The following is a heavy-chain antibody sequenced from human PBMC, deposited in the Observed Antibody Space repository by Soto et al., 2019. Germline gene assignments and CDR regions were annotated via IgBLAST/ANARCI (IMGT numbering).Heavy chain of an antibody. D-gene: IGHD2-2*01. CDR1: GGSISSSSYY. CDR2: IYYSGST. Sequence: SETLSLTCTVSGGSISSSSYYWGWIRQPPGKGLERIGSIYYSGSTYYNPSLKSRVTISVDTSKNQFSLKLSSVTAADTAVYYCARRSNIVVVRDYFHYWGQGTLVTVSS. CDR3: ARRSNIVVVRDYFHY. J-gene: IGHJ4*02. V-gene: IGHV4-39*01.